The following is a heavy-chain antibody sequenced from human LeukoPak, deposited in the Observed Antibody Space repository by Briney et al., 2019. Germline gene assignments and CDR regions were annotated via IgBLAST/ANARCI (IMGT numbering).Heavy chain of an antibody. J-gene: IGHJ4*02. D-gene: IGHD3-3*01. CDR2: FDPEDAET. CDR1: GYTLSELS. V-gene: IGHV1-24*01. CDR3: ATLKPSYPATDYDFWGSTPNRYFDY. Sequence: ASVQVSCQVSGYTLSELSIQWVRQAPGKGLEWMGGFDPEDAETVYAQNFQGRVTMSDDKLTDTAYVELTRLTSEDTAIYYCATLKPSYPATDYDFWGSTPNRYFDYWGQGTLVTVSS.